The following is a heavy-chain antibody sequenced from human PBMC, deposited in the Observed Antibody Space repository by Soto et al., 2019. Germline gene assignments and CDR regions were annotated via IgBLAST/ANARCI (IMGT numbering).Heavy chain of an antibody. CDR3: ARGRGGSYGGNSANFDV. CDR1: GFTFSGDG. D-gene: IGHD4-17*01. V-gene: IGHV3-33*01. Sequence: QVQLVESGGGVVQPGRSLRLSCAASGFTFSGDGMHWVRQAPGKGLEWVAVVWYDGSKEYYADSVKGRFAISRDNSLNTLYLQINSLRAEDTAVYYCARGRGGSYGGNSANFDVWGQGTMVTVSS. CDR2: VWYDGSKE. J-gene: IGHJ3*01.